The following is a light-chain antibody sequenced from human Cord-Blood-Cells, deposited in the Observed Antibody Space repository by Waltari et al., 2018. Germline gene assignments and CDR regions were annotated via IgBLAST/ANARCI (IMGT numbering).Light chain of an antibody. CDR3: SSYTSSSTRV. CDR2: DVS. Sequence: QSALTQPASVSGSPGQSITISCTGTSSDVGGYNYVSWYQQHPGKAPKIMIYDVSNRPSGGSNRFSGSKSGNTASLTISGLQAEDEADYYCSSYTSSSTRVFGGGTKLTVL. CDR1: SSDVGGYNY. V-gene: IGLV2-14*01. J-gene: IGLJ3*02.